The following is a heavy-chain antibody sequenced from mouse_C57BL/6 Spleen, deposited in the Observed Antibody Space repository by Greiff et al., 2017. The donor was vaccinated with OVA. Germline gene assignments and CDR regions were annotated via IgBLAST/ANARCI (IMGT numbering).Heavy chain of an antibody. D-gene: IGHD1-1*01. Sequence: QVQLQQSGPELVKPGASVKISCKASGYAFSSSWMNWVKQRPGKCLEWIGRIYPGDGDTNYNGKFKGKATLTADKSSSTAYMQLSSLTSEDSAVYVCARGEAYYYGSSGYWGQGTTLTVSS. J-gene: IGHJ2*01. V-gene: IGHV1-82*01. CDR3: ARGEAYYYGSSGY. CDR2: IYPGDGDT. CDR1: GYAFSSSW.